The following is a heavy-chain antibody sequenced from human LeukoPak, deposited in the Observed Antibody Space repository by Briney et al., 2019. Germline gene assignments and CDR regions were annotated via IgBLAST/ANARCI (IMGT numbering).Heavy chain of an antibody. CDR2: MNPVSGNA. D-gene: IGHD6-13*01. Sequence: ASVKVSCKASGYTFTSYAMHWVRQAPGQGFEWMGWMNPVSGNAGSAQKFQGRVTLTRDTSISTAYMELSSLRSDDTAFYYCARAPMGAAALYWGQGTLVTVSS. V-gene: IGHV1-8*02. CDR3: ARAPMGAAALY. J-gene: IGHJ4*02. CDR1: GYTFTSYA.